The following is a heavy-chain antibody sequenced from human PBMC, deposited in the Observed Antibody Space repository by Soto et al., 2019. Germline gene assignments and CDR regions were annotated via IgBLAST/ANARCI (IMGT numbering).Heavy chain of an antibody. CDR1: GYSFTAYG. J-gene: IGHJ6*02. D-gene: IGHD3-3*01. CDR3: AGDAPPPELRFLEWHNYDYNGMDV. Sequence: QVQVVQSGDEVKETGASVRVSCKTSGYSFTAYGISWVRQAPGQGLEWMGWISCYNGKTKYAQKVQGRVTMTTDTSTSTAYMEVRRLRSDDSAIYYCAGDAPPPELRFLEWHNYDYNGMDVWGQGTTVTVSS. CDR2: ISCYNGKT. V-gene: IGHV1-18*01.